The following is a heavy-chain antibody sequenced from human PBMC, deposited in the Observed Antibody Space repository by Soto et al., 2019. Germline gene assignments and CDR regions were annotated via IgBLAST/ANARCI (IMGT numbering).Heavy chain of an antibody. Sequence: SETLSLTCAVYGGSFSGYYWSWIRQPPGKGLEWIGEINHSGSTNYNPSLKSRVTVSVDASKNQFSLNLTSVTAADTAVYYCARGHGYSSSWYYWGQGALVTVSS. J-gene: IGHJ4*02. CDR3: ARGHGYSSSWYY. CDR1: GGSFSGYY. CDR2: INHSGST. D-gene: IGHD6-13*01. V-gene: IGHV4-34*01.